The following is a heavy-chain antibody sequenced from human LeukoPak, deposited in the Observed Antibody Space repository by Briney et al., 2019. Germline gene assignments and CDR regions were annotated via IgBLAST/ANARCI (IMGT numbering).Heavy chain of an antibody. CDR3: AKDIDSGYDYRSGLDY. CDR2: ISWSSNDI. J-gene: IGHJ4*02. D-gene: IGHD5-12*01. CDR1: GFTFDDYA. V-gene: IGHV3-9*01. Sequence: GGALRLSCAASGFTFDDYAMHWVRQVPGKGLEWVSGISWSSNDIGYADSVKGRFTISRDNAKNSLYLQMNSLRTEDTALYYCAKDIDSGYDYRSGLDYWGQGTLVTVSS.